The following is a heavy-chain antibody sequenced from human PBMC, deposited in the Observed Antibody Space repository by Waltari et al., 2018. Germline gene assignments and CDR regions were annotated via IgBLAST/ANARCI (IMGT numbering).Heavy chain of an antibody. CDR2: VYYSGST. Sequence: QLQLQESGPGLLKPSGTLSLTCTVSDDSISSGDYYWGWIRQSPGKGPEWIGSVYYSGSTPYNTSLKRRVTISVDTSKKQFSLKLSSVTAADTAVYYCARSLHIFRAAAGMFDYWGQGTLVTVSS. J-gene: IGHJ4*02. CDR1: DDSISSGDYY. V-gene: IGHV4-39*01. CDR3: ARSLHIFRAAAGMFDY. D-gene: IGHD6-13*01.